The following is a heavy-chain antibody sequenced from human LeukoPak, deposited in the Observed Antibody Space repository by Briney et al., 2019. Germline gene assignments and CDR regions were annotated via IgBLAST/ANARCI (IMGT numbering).Heavy chain of an antibody. CDR2: IRYDGSNK. Sequence: PGGSLRLSCAASGFTFGSYGMHWVRQAPGKGLEWVAFIRYDGSNKYYADSVKGRFTISRDNSKNTLYLQMNSLRAEDTAVYYCAKVSRGLYDSGWYHFDYWGQGTLVTVSS. V-gene: IGHV3-30*02. J-gene: IGHJ4*02. CDR1: GFTFGSYG. CDR3: AKVSRGLYDSGWYHFDY. D-gene: IGHD6-19*01.